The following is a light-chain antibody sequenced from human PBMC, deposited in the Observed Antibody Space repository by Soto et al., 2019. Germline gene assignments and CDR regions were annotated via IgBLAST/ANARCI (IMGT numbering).Light chain of an antibody. CDR3: QQYNNWPLFT. J-gene: IGKJ3*01. CDR2: DAS. V-gene: IGKV3-15*01. Sequence: EIVMTQSPATLSVSPGDKATLSCRASQTISSNLAWYQQKPGQAPRLLIYDASTRATGIPARFSGSGSETEFTLTISSLQSADFAVYYCQQYNNWPLFTFGPGTKVDIK. CDR1: QTISSN.